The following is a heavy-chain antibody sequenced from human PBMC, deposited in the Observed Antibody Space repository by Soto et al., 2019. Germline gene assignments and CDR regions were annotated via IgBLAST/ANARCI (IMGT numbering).Heavy chain of an antibody. CDR2: IYYSGST. J-gene: IGHJ4*02. D-gene: IGHD1-26*01. V-gene: IGHV4-30-4*01. CDR1: GGSISSGDYY. Sequence: QVQLQESGPGLVKPSQTLSLTCTVSGGSISSGDYYWSWIRQPPGKGLEWIGYIYYSGSTYYNPSLKSRVTIXVXTXXNQFSLKLSSVTAADPAVYYCAREGGIVGATTVDYWGQGTLVTVSS. CDR3: AREGGIVGATTVDY.